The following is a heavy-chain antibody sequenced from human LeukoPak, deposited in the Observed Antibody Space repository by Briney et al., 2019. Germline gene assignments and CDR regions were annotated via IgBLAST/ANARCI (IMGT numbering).Heavy chain of an antibody. Sequence: PGGSLRLSCAASGFTVSSNYMSWVRQAPGKGLEWVSVIYSGGSTYYADSVKGRFTISRDNSKNTLYLQMNSLRAEDTAVYYCTVVVISLYYFDYWGQGTLVTVSS. CDR2: IYSGGST. CDR3: TVVVISLYYFDY. V-gene: IGHV3-53*05. D-gene: IGHD3-22*01. CDR1: GFTVSSNY. J-gene: IGHJ4*02.